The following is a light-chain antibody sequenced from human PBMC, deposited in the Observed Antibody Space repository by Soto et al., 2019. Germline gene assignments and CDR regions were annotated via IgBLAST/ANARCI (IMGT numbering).Light chain of an antibody. CDR2: GAS. Sequence: DIQLTQSPPYLSASVGDRVTIICRASQGISSFLDWYQQKPGRAPKLLVYGASTVERGVPSRFSGSGSGAEFTLTISSLQPEDFATYYCQQVNSYPFPFGPGNRVDI. J-gene: IGKJ3*01. CDR3: QQVNSYPFP. CDR1: QGISSF. V-gene: IGKV1-9*01.